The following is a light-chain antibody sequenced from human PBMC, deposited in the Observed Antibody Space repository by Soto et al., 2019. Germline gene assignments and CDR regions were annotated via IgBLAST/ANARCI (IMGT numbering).Light chain of an antibody. CDR3: QQYNSYSPLT. Sequence: DIQMTQSPSTLSASVGDRVTITCRASQSISSWLAWYQQRPGKAPKLLIYRASNLESGVPSRFSGSGSGTEFTLTISSLQPEDSATYYCQQYNSYSPLTFGGGTKVEIK. CDR1: QSISSW. J-gene: IGKJ4*01. V-gene: IGKV1-5*03. CDR2: RAS.